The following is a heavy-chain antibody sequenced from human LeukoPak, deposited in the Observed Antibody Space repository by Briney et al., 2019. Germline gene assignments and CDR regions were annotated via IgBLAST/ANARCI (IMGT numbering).Heavy chain of an antibody. D-gene: IGHD3-10*01. Sequence: GGSLRLSCGASGFSFSSYNMNWVRQAPGKGLEWVPSISRGSTTIYYADSVKGRFTISRDNAKNSLYLQMNSLRAEDTAVYYCARDGVEYGSGGFYFDYWGQGTLVTVSS. CDR1: GFSFSSYN. CDR3: ARDGVEYGSGGFYFDY. CDR2: ISRGSTTI. V-gene: IGHV3-48*01. J-gene: IGHJ4*02.